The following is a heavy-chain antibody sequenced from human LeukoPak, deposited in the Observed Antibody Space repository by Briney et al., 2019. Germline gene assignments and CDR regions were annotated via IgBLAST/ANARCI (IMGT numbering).Heavy chain of an antibody. CDR3: ARDYIVVVVAAGFDY. J-gene: IGHJ4*02. V-gene: IGHV3-64*01. Sequence: GGSLRLSCAASGFTFSSYAMHWVRQAPGKGLEYVSAISSNGGSTYYANSVKGRFTISRDNSKNTLYLQMGSLRAEDMAVYYCARDYIVVVVAAGFDYWGQGTLVTVSS. CDR1: GFTFSSYA. CDR2: ISSNGGST. D-gene: IGHD2-15*01.